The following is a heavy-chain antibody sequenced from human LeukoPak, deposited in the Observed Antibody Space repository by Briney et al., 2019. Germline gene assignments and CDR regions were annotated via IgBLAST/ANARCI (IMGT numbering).Heavy chain of an antibody. J-gene: IGHJ4*02. V-gene: IGHV3-9*01. CDR1: GFTFDDYA. CDR3: ARWRGSTSERSDY. CDR2: ISWNSGSI. Sequence: PGGSLRLSCAASGFTFDDYAMHWVRQAPGKGLEWVSGISWNSGSIGYADSVKGRFTISRDNAKNSLYLQMDSLRVEDTATYYCARWRGSTSERSDYWGQGTLVTVSS. D-gene: IGHD2-2*01.